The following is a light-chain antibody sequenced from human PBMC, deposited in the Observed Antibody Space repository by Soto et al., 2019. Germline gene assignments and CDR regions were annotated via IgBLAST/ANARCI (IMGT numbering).Light chain of an antibody. CDR2: EVS. Sequence: QSVLTQPPSASGSPGQSVTISCTGTSSDVGGYNYVSWYQQHPGKAPKLMIYEVSKRPSGVPDRSSGSKSGNTASLTVSGLQAEDEADYYCSSPKVFGTGTKVTVL. CDR3: SSPKV. J-gene: IGLJ1*01. V-gene: IGLV2-8*01. CDR1: SSDVGGYNY.